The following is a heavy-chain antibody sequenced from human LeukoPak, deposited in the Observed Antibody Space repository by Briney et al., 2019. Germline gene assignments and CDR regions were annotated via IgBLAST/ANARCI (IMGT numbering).Heavy chain of an antibody. D-gene: IGHD2-2*01. CDR1: GFTFSSYA. J-gene: IGHJ4*02. V-gene: IGHV3-23*01. Sequence: GGSLRLSCAASGFTFSSYAMSWVRQAPGKGLEWVSAISGSGGSTYYADSVKGRFTISRDNSKNTLYLQMNSLRAEDTAVYYCAKVNSDIVVVPAATSFDYWGQGTLVTVPS. CDR3: AKVNSDIVVVPAATSFDY. CDR2: ISGSGGST.